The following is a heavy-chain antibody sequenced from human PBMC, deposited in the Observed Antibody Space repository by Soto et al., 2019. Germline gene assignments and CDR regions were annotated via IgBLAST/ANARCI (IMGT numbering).Heavy chain of an antibody. CDR1: GYTFTGYY. CDR3: ARGGYSSGYYSRPLAIDY. D-gene: IGHD3-22*01. Sequence: ASVKVSCKASGYTFTGYYMHWVRQAPGQGLEWMGWINPNSGGTNYAQKFQGWVTMTRDTSISTAYMELSRLRSDDTAMYYCARGGYSSGYYSRPLAIDYWGQGTLVTVSS. J-gene: IGHJ4*02. CDR2: INPNSGGT. V-gene: IGHV1-2*04.